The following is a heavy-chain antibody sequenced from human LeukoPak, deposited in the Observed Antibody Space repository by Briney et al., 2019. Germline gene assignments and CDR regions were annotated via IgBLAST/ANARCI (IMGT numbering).Heavy chain of an antibody. J-gene: IGHJ4*02. CDR3: SWRPEC. Sequence: GGSLRLSCAASGFTFSSNWMDWVRQAPGKGLEWVANINEDGSEKHYVDSVKGRFSISRDNAENSLYLQMNSLRVEDTAIYYCSWRPECWGQGTLVTVSS. CDR2: INEDGSEK. V-gene: IGHV3-7*01. CDR1: GFTFSSNW. D-gene: IGHD3-3*01.